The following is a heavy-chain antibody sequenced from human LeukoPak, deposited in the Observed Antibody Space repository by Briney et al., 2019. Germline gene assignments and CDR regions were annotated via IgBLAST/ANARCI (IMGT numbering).Heavy chain of an antibody. J-gene: IGHJ4*02. Sequence: GSLRLSCAASGFTVSSNYMSWVRQPPGKGLEWIGEINHSGSTNYNPSLKSRVTISVDTSKNQFSLKLSSVTAADTAVYYCARGYSSSPDYWGQGTLVTVSS. CDR3: ARGYSSSPDY. V-gene: IGHV4-34*01. CDR2: INHSGST. CDR1: GFTVSSNY. D-gene: IGHD6-13*01.